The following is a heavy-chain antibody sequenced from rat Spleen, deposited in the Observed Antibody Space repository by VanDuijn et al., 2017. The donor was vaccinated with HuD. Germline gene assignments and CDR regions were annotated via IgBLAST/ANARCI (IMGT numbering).Heavy chain of an antibody. CDR2: VTNTGGGT. V-gene: IGHV5-31*01. Sequence: EVQLVESGGGLVQPGRSLRLSCVASGFTFNKFWMTWIRQAPGKGLEWVASVTNTGGGTYYPDSVKGRFTISRDYAQNTLYLQMDSLRSEDTATYYCARRYDFDYWGQGVMVTVSS. CDR1: GFTFNKFW. J-gene: IGHJ2*01. D-gene: IGHD1-11*01. CDR3: ARRYDFDY.